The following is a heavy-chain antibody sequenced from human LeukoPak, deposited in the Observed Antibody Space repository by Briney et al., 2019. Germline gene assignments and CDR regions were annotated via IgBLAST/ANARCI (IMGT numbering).Heavy chain of an antibody. D-gene: IGHD6-19*01. Sequence: GASVKVSCKASGYTFTSYGIGWVRQAPGQGLEWMGWISAYNGNTNYAQKLQGRVTMTTDTSTSTAYMELRSLRSDDTAVYYCARVKSGSIAVAGLLDYWGQGTLVTVSS. J-gene: IGHJ4*02. CDR2: ISAYNGNT. CDR1: GYTFTSYG. V-gene: IGHV1-18*01. CDR3: ARVKSGSIAVAGLLDY.